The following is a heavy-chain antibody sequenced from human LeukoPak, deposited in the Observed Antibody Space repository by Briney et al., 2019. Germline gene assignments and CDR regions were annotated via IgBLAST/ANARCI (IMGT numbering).Heavy chain of an antibody. CDR3: ARAQNYGYGSGSYLQYYFDY. J-gene: IGHJ4*02. CDR2: ISSSSSYI. CDR1: GFTFSSYS. Sequence: GGSLRLSCAASGFTFSSYSMNWVRQAPGKGLEGVSSISSSSSYIYYADSVKGRFTISRDNAKNSLYLQMNSLRAEDTAVYYCARAQNYGYGSGSYLQYYFDYWGLGTLVTVSS. D-gene: IGHD3-10*01. V-gene: IGHV3-21*01.